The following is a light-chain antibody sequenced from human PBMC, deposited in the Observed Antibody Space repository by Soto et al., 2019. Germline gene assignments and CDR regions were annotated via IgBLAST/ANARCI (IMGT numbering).Light chain of an antibody. CDR2: KAS. Sequence: DIQMTQSPSTLSASVGDRVTITCRASQSISSWLAWYQQKSGKAPNLLIYKASSLESGVPSRFSGSGSGTEFTLTISSLQPEDFATYYCLQHDSYPLTFGGGTKVDIK. J-gene: IGKJ4*01. CDR3: LQHDSYPLT. CDR1: QSISSW. V-gene: IGKV1-5*03.